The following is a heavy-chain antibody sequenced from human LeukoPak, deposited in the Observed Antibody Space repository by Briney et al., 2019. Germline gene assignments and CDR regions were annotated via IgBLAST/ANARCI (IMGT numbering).Heavy chain of an antibody. D-gene: IGHD2-15*01. CDR2: INPNSGGT. V-gene: IGHV1-2*04. Sequence: GASVTVSCTASGYTFTGYYMHWVRQAPGQGLEWMGWINPNSGGTNYAQKFQGWVTMTRDTSISTAYMELSRLRSDDTAVYYCARDGPAATLLFWGQGTLVTVSS. J-gene: IGHJ4*02. CDR3: ARDGPAATLLF. CDR1: GYTFTGYY.